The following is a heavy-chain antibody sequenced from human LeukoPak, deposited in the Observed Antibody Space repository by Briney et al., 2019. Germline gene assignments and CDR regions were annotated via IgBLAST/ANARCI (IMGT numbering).Heavy chain of an antibody. CDR1: GSSISSYY. CDR3: ARETYYDILTGYSSWFDP. Sequence: PSETLSLTCTVSGSSISSYYWSWIRQPPGKGLEWIGYISYSGSTNYNPSLKSRVTISLDTSKNQFSLKLSSVTAADTAVYYCARETYYDILTGYSSWFDPWGQGTLVTVSS. CDR2: ISYSGST. V-gene: IGHV4-59*01. D-gene: IGHD3-9*01. J-gene: IGHJ5*02.